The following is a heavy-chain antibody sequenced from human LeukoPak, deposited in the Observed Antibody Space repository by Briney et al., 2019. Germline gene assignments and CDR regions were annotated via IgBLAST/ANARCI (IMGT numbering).Heavy chain of an antibody. D-gene: IGHD2-2*01. V-gene: IGHV1-18*01. CDR2: ISAYNGNT. Sequence: GASVKVSCKASGYTFTSYGISWVRQAPGQGLEWMGWISAYNGNTNYAQKLQGRVTMTTDTSTSTAYMELRSLRSDDTAVYYCARDYCSCTSCHLTNNWFDPWGQGTLVTVSS. CDR1: GYTFTSYG. J-gene: IGHJ5*02. CDR3: ARDYCSCTSCHLTNNWFDP.